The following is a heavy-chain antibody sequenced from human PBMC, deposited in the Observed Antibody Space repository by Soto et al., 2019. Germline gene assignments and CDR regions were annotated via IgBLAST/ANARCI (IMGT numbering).Heavy chain of an antibody. CDR2: ISYDGRSK. Sequence: QAQLVESGGGAVQPGRSLRLSCAAPGFIFNIYGMHWVRQAPGKGLEWVAVISYDGRSKYYADSVKGRFTVSRDNSNDTVYLQLNSLRAEDTAVYYCAKDTFEYCSCGSCLYYYGMDVWGQGTTVTVSS. J-gene: IGHJ6*02. V-gene: IGHV3-30*18. CDR3: AKDTFEYCSCGSCLYYYGMDV. D-gene: IGHD2-15*01. CDR1: GFIFNIYG.